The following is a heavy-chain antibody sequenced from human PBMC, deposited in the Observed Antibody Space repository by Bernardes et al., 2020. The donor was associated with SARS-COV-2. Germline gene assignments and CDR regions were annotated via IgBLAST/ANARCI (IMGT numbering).Heavy chain of an antibody. J-gene: IGHJ6*02. D-gene: IGHD5-12*01. Sequence: GGSLRLSCAASGFTFSSYCMHWVRQAPGKGLVWVSRINSDGSSTSYADSVKGRFTISRDNAKNTLYLQMNSLRAEDTAVYYCAVATNYYYGMDVWGQGTTVTVSS. V-gene: IGHV3-74*01. CDR2: INSDGSST. CDR3: AVATNYYYGMDV. CDR1: GFTFSSYC.